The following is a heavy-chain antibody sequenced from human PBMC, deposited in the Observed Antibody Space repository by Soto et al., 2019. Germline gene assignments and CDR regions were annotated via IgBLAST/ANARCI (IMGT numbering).Heavy chain of an antibody. D-gene: IGHD3-3*01. CDR2: IHPRDSDT. Sequence: PGGSLKISCRASGDYLTDYWIGWVRQMPWKGLEWMGIIHPRDSDTKYSPSFQGHVTFSVDTSISTAFLQWNSLKASDSAIYYCARQHYDFWSGSDIGSSYFDFWGRGTQVTVSS. J-gene: IGHJ2*01. CDR3: ARQHYDFWSGSDIGSSYFDF. CDR1: GDYLTDYW. V-gene: IGHV5-51*01.